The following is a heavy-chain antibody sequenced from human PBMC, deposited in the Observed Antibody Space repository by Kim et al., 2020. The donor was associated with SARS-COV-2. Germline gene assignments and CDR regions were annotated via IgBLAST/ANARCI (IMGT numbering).Heavy chain of an antibody. CDR2: IYYSGST. CDR3: ARGLNRIVGATATDGVYDY. J-gene: IGHJ4*02. Sequence: SETLSLTCTVSGGSISSYYWSWIRQPPGKGLEWIGYIYYSGSTNYNPSLKSRVTISVDTSKNQFSLKLSSVTAADTAVYYCARGLNRIVGATATDGVYDYWGQGTLVTVSS. CDR1: GGSISSYY. D-gene: IGHD1-26*01. V-gene: IGHV4-59*13.